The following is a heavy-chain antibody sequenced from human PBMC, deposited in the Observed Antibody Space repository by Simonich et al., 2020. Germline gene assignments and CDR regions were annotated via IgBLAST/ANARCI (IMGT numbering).Heavy chain of an antibody. CDR2: VNPNRGGT. Sequence: QVQLVQSGAEVKKPGASVKVSCKASGYTFTGYYMHWGRQAPGQGLGWMGKVNPNRGGTNNAQKFQGGVTMTRDTSISTAYMELSRLRSDDTAVYYRARSSDLLNWNDGPYYWGQGTLVTVSS. CDR3: ARSSDLLNWNDGPYY. V-gene: IGHV1-2*02. D-gene: IGHD1-1*01. J-gene: IGHJ4*02. CDR1: GYTFTGYY.